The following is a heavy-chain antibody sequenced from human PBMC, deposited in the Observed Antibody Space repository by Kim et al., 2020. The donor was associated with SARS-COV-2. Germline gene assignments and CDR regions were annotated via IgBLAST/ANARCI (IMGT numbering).Heavy chain of an antibody. Sequence: SETLSLTCTVSGGSISSYFWNWIRQPPGKGLEWVGYVSYSGSNYNPSLKSRATISVDTSKNQFSLNLNSVTTADTAVYFCARGWIPATPLRLDPWGQGTLVTVSS. CDR1: GGSISSYF. CDR3: ARGWIPATPLRLDP. CDR2: VSYSGS. J-gene: IGHJ5*02. D-gene: IGHD2-15*01. V-gene: IGHV4-59*13.